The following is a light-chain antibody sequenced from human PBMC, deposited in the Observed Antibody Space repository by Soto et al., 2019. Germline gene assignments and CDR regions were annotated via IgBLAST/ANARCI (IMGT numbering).Light chain of an antibody. J-gene: IGKJ2*01. V-gene: IGKV1-39*01. CDR1: QSTGSF. CDR2: AAS. Sequence: DIRMTQSPSSLSASVGDRVTITCRVSQSTGSFLNWYQQKPGKAPNLLIYAASSLQSGVPSRFSGSGSGTDFTLTISSLQPEDFATYYCQQSYSAPYTFGQGTKLEIK. CDR3: QQSYSAPYT.